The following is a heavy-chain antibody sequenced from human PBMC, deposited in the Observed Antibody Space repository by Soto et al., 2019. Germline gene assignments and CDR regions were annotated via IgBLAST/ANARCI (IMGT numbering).Heavy chain of an antibody. V-gene: IGHV3-33*01. D-gene: IGHD4-17*01. CDR2: IWSDVSKN. CDR3: AMYYGDFHGFYS. J-gene: IGHJ3*02. Sequence: QVQLVESGGGVVQPGRSLRLSCAASGFTFSNYGMHWVRQAPGKGLEWVAVIWSDVSKNYYADSVKGRFTISRDNSKNTLSLKMNGVRAEETCVYYCAMYYGDFHGFYSWGQGTMVT. CDR1: GFTFSNYG.